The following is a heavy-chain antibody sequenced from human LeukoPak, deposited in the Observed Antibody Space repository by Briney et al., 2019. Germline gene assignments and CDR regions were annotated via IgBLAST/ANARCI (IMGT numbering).Heavy chain of an antibody. CDR1: GFTFSSYG. CDR2: IWYDGSNK. J-gene: IGHJ4*02. D-gene: IGHD1-1*01. V-gene: IGHV3-33*01. Sequence: GGSLRLSCAASGFTFSSYGMHWVRQAPGKGLEWVAVIWYDGSNKYYADSVKGRFTISRDNSKNTLYLQMNSLRAEDTAVYYCASGTTYSRFDYWGQGTLATVSS. CDR3: ASGTTYSRFDY.